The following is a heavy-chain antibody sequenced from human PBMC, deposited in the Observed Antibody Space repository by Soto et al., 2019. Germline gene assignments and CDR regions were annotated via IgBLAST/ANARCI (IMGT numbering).Heavy chain of an antibody. CDR3: ARLSAAAGLDFDY. CDR1: VYXFNRYW. V-gene: IGHV5-51*01. CDR2: IYPGYSDT. J-gene: IGHJ4*02. D-gene: IGHD6-13*01. Sequence: AXLRSYEKCSVYXFNRYWVCWVRHMPGKGLEWIGIIYPGYSDTRYSPSFQVQVTISADKSIRTAYLQWRSLKASDTARYYCARLSAAAGLDFDYWGQGTLVTVSS.